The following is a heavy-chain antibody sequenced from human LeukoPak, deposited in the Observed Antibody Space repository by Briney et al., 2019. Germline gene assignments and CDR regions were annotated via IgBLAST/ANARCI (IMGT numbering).Heavy chain of an antibody. Sequence: PSETLSLTCTVSGGSISSSSYYWGWIRQPPGKGLEWIGSIYYSGSTYYNPSLKSRVTISVDTSKNQFSLKLSSVTAADTAVYYCARGGYSGYVDDPDYYYMDVWGKGTTVTVSS. D-gene: IGHD5-12*01. CDR3: ARGGYSGYVDDPDYYYMDV. V-gene: IGHV4-39*07. CDR2: IYYSGST. J-gene: IGHJ6*03. CDR1: GGSISSSSYY.